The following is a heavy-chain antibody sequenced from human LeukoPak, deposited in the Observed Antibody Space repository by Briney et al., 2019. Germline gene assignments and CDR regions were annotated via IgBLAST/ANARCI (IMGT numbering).Heavy chain of an antibody. CDR3: AKTEHVLAVAGYFDY. J-gene: IGHJ4*02. V-gene: IGHV3-33*06. CDR1: GFSFSAYG. CDR2: IWHDGSNK. Sequence: GGSLRLSCAASGFSFSAYGMHWVRQAPGKGLEWVALIWHDGSNKYYADSVKGRFSISRDNSKNTLHLQMNSLRAEDTAVYYCAKTEHVLAVAGYFDYWGQGTLVTVSS. D-gene: IGHD6-19*01.